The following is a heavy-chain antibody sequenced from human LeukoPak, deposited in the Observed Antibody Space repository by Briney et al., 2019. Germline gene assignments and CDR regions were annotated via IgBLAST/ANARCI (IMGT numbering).Heavy chain of an antibody. CDR2: IYYSGST. J-gene: IGHJ4*02. CDR1: GGSISSSSYY. CDR3: ARLSIAVAGTGIDY. V-gene: IGHV4-39*01. D-gene: IGHD6-19*01. Sequence: SETLSLTCTVSGGSISSSSYYWGWIRQPPGKGLEWIGSIYYSGSTYYNPSLKSRVTISVDTSKNQFSLKLSSVTAADTAVYYCARLSIAVAGTGIDYWGQGTLVTVSS.